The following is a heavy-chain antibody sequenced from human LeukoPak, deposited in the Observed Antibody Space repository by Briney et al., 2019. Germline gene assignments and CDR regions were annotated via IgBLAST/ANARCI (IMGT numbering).Heavy chain of an antibody. D-gene: IGHD6-19*01. CDR2: MSSSGSSI. J-gene: IGHJ4*02. V-gene: IGHV3-23*01. CDR3: AKDFPVAGDY. Sequence: MSSSGSSIYYADSVKGRFTISRDNSKNTLYLQMNSLRAEDTAAYYCAKDFPVAGDYWGQGTLVTVSS.